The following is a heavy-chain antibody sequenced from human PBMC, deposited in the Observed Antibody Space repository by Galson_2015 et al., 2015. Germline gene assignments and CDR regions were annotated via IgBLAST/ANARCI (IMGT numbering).Heavy chain of an antibody. V-gene: IGHV3-74*01. D-gene: IGHD2-2*01. CDR1: GFTFSDYW. Sequence: SLRLSCAASGFTFSDYWMHWVRHTPGKGLVWVSHISSKATTTTYADSVKGRFTISRDNAKNTLYLQMNSLRAEDTVIYYCARNHVPSAFFDDWGQGTLVTVSS. CDR3: ARNHVPSAFFDD. J-gene: IGHJ4*02. CDR2: ISSKATTT.